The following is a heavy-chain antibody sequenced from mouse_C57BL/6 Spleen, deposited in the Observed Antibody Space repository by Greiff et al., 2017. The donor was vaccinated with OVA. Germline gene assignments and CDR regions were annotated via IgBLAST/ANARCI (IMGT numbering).Heavy chain of an antibody. V-gene: IGHV1-69*01. CDR3: ARWDYAWFAY. CDR2: IDPSDSYT. Sequence: QVQLQQPGAELVMPGASVKLSCKASGYTFTSYWMNWVKQRPGQGLEWIGEIDPSDSYTNYNQKFKGKSTLTVDKSSSTAYMQLSSLTSEDSAVYYCARWDYAWFAYWGQGTLVTVSA. D-gene: IGHD2-4*01. CDR1: GYTFTSYW. J-gene: IGHJ3*01.